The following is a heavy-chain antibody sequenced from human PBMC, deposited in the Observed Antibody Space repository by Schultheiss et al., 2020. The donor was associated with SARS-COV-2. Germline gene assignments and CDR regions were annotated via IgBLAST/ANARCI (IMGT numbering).Heavy chain of an antibody. Sequence: SVKVSCKASGYTFTSYGISWVRQAPGQGLEWMGGIIAIFHTANYAQKFQGRVTITADESTSTAYMELSSLRSEDTAVYYCASWHGDDDFDYWGQGTLVTVSS. CDR2: IIAIFHTA. CDR1: GYTFTSYG. CDR3: ASWHGDDDFDY. V-gene: IGHV1-69*13. D-gene: IGHD4-17*01. J-gene: IGHJ4*02.